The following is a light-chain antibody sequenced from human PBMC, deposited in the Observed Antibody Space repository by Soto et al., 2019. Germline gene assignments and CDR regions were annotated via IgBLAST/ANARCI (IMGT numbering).Light chain of an antibody. J-gene: IGKJ5*01. CDR1: QSISSW. V-gene: IGKV1-5*03. CDR3: QQYNAYSAT. CDR2: KAS. Sequence: DIQMTQSPSTLSASVGDRVTITCRASQSISSWLAWYQQKPGKAPKLLIYKASSLEGGVPSRFSGSGSGTEFTLTITSLQPDDFATYYCQQYNAYSATFGQGTRLEIK.